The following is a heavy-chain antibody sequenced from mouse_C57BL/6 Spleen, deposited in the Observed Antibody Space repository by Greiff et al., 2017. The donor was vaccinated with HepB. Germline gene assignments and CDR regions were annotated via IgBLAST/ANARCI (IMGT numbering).Heavy chain of an antibody. J-gene: IGHJ3*01. CDR3: ARARQLRSPWFAY. CDR1: GYSITSGYY. V-gene: IGHV3-6*01. D-gene: IGHD3-2*02. CDR2: ISYDGSN. Sequence: EVKLLESGPGLVKPSQSLSLTCSVTGYSITSGYYWNWIRQFPGNKLEWMGYISYDGSNNYNPSLKNRISITRDTSKNQFFLKLNSVTTEDTATYYCARARQLRSPWFAYWGQGTLVTVSA.